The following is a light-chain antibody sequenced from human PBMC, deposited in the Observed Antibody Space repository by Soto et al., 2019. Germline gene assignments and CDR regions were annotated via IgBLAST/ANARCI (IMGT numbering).Light chain of an antibody. Sequence: QLVLTQSSSASASLGASVKLTCTLSSGHSSYAIAWHQQQPEKGPRYLMKLNSDGSHSKGDGIPDRFSGSSSGAERYLTISSLQSEDEADYYCQTWVTGTYVVFGGGTKLTVL. J-gene: IGLJ2*01. CDR1: SGHSSYA. CDR3: QTWVTGTYVV. CDR2: LNSDGSH. V-gene: IGLV4-69*01.